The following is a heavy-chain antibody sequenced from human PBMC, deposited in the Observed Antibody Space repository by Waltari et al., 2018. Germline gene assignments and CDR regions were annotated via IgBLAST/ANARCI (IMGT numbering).Heavy chain of an antibody. CDR2: SSASNGNP. D-gene: IGHD3-10*01. CDR1: GYSFTSYG. Sequence: QVQLVQSGGEVKKPGASVKVSCKASGYSFTSYGISWVRQAPGRGLEWMGWSSASNGNPNYAQRLQGINTLTSDTSTSTAYMELRSLRSDDTAVYYCARELYGSYIEYWGQGTPVTVSS. J-gene: IGHJ4*02. CDR3: ARELYGSYIEY. V-gene: IGHV1-18*01.